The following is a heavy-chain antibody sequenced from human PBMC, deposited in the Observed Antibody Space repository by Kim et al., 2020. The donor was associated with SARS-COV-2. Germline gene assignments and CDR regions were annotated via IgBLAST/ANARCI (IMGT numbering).Heavy chain of an antibody. CDR3: ARDSAKVVPAAGPFDP. Sequence: ASVKVSCKASGYTFTGYYMHWVRQAPGQGLEWMGWINPNSGGTNYAQKFQGWVTMTRDTSISTAYMELSRLRSDDTAVYYCARDSAKVVPAAGPFDPWGQGTLVTVSS. V-gene: IGHV1-2*04. CDR2: INPNSGGT. D-gene: IGHD2-2*01. J-gene: IGHJ5*02. CDR1: GYTFTGYY.